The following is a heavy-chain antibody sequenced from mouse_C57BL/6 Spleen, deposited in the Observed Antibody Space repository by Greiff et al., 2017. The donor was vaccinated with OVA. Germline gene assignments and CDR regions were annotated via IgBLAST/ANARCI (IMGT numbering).Heavy chain of an antibody. CDR2: IYWDDDK. Sequence: ESGPGILQSSQTLSLTCPFSGFSLSTSGMGVSWIRQPSGKGLEWLAHIYWDDDKRYNPSLKSRLTISKDTSRNQVFLKITSVDTADTATYYCARRAYGYDWYFDVWGTGTTVTVSS. CDR1: GFSLSTSGMG. CDR3: ARRAYGYDWYFDV. D-gene: IGHD2-2*01. V-gene: IGHV8-12*01. J-gene: IGHJ1*03.